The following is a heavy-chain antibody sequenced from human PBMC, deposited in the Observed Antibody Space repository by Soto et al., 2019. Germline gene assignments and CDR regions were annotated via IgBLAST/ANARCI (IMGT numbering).Heavy chain of an antibody. CDR1: GGTFSSYA. CDR2: IIPIFGTA. J-gene: IGHJ5*02. V-gene: IGHV1-69*06. Sequence: GASVKVSCKASGGTFSSYAISLVRQAPGQGLEWMGGIIPIFGTANYAQKFQGRVTITADKSTSTAYMELSSLRSEDTAVYYCALATIDPVAYNWFDPWGQGTLVTVSS. CDR3: ALATIDPVAYNWFDP. D-gene: IGHD5-12*01.